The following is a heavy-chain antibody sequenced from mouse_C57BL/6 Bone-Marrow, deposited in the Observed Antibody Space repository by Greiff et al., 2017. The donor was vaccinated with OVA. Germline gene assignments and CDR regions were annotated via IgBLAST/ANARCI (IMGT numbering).Heavy chain of an antibody. J-gene: IGHJ2*01. D-gene: IGHD2-4*01. CDR2: INPNNGGT. CDR1: GYTFTDYN. Sequence: VQLQQSGPELVKPGASVKIPCKASGYTFTDYNMDWVKQSHGKSLEWIGDINPNNGGTIYNQKFKGKATLTVDKSSSTAYMELRSLTSEDTAVYYCARSVIYYDYPYYFDYWGQGTTLTVSS. CDR3: ARSVIYYDYPYYFDY. V-gene: IGHV1-18*01.